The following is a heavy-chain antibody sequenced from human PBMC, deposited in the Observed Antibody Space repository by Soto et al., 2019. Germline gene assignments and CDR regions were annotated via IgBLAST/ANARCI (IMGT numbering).Heavy chain of an antibody. CDR2: ISSSTTYI. CDR1: RFTFSSYT. J-gene: IGHJ3*02. V-gene: IGHV3-21*03. CDR3: ARDFDSSGYSGPVVAFDI. Sequence: PVGSLRLSCSASRFTFSSYTMNWVRQAPGKGLEWVSSISSSTTYIYYADSVKGRFTISRDNAKNSLYLQVNSLRAEDTAVYYCARDFDSSGYSGPVVAFDIWGQGTMVTVSS. D-gene: IGHD3-22*01.